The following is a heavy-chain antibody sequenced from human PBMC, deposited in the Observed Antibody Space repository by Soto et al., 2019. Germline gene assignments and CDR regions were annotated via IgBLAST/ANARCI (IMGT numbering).Heavy chain of an antibody. V-gene: IGHV1-18*01. Sequence: QVPLVQSGAEVKKPGASVRVSCKASGYTFPNYGISWVRQAAGQGLEWIGWISAYNGNTNYAQELQGRVTMTTDTSTNTAYMELRSLRSDDTAVYYCAGGTGGDYGDYWGQGTLVTVSS. D-gene: IGHD3-16*01. CDR1: GYTFPNYG. J-gene: IGHJ4*02. CDR2: ISAYNGNT. CDR3: AGGTGGDYGDY.